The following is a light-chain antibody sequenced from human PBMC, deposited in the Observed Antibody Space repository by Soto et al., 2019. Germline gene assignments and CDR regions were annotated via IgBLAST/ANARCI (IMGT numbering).Light chain of an antibody. CDR2: DDS. CDR3: QVWDSSSDQYV. Sequence: SYELTQPPSVSVALGQTARITCEGNNIGSKSVQWNQQKPGQPPVLVVYDDSDRPSGIPERFSGSKSGNTANLTISRVEAGDEADYYCQVWDSSSDQYVFATGTKLTVL. CDR1: NIGSKS. V-gene: IGLV3-21*02. J-gene: IGLJ1*01.